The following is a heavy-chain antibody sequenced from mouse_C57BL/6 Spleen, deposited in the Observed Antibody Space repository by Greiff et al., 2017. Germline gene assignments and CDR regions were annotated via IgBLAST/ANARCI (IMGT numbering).Heavy chain of an antibody. J-gene: IGHJ4*01. D-gene: IGHD2-1*01. CDR3: ARGGNYVNYAMDY. CDR2: INPSSGYT. Sequence: QVQLKQPGAELVKPGASVKLSCKASGYTFTSYWMHWVKQRPGQGLEWIGYINPSSGYTKYNQKFKDKATLTADKSSSTAYMQLSSLTYEDSAVYYCARGGNYVNYAMDYWGQGTSVTVSS. CDR1: GYTFTSYW. V-gene: IGHV1-7*01.